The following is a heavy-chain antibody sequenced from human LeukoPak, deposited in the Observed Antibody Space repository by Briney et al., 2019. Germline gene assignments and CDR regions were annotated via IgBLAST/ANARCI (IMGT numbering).Heavy chain of an antibody. CDR3: ARADVDTTMEYFFDY. CDR1: GFTFSSYA. CDR2: ISYDGSNK. D-gene: IGHD5-18*01. V-gene: IGHV3-30*04. Sequence: GGSLRLSCAASGFTFSSYAMHWVRQAPGKGLEWVAVISYDGSNKYYADSVKGRFSISRDNSKNTLYLQMNSLRAEDTAVYYCARADVDTTMEYFFDYWGREPWSPSPQ. J-gene: IGHJ4*02.